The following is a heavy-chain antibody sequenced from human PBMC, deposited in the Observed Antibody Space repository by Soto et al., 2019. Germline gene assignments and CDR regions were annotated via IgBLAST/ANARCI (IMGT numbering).Heavy chain of an antibody. Sequence: PSETLSLTCTVSGGSISSSRSYWGWIRQSPGKGLEWIGYIYYSGSTNYNPSLKSRVTISVDTSKNQFSLKLSSVTAADTAVYYCARDRSIAVAADFDYWGQGTLVTVSS. V-gene: IGHV4-61*01. CDR2: IYYSGST. CDR1: GGSISSSRSY. J-gene: IGHJ4*02. CDR3: ARDRSIAVAADFDY. D-gene: IGHD6-19*01.